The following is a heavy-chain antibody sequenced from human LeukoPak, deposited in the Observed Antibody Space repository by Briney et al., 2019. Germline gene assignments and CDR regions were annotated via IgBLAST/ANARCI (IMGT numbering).Heavy chain of an antibody. V-gene: IGHV3-23*01. J-gene: IGHJ3*02. CDR1: GFTFSSYA. CDR2: ISGSGGST. Sequence: GGSLRLSCAASGFTFSSYAMSWVRQAPGKGLEWVSAISGSGGSTYYADSVKGRFTISRDNSKNTLYLQMNSLRAEDTAVYYCAKPSSYDFWSGWGAFDIWGQGTMVTVSS. CDR3: AKPSSYDFWSGWGAFDI. D-gene: IGHD3-3*01.